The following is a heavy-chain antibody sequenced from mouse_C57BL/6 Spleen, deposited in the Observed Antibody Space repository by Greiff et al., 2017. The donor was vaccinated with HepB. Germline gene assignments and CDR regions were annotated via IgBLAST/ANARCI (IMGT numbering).Heavy chain of an antibody. Sequence: QVQLQQSGPGLVAPSQSLSITCTVSGFSLTSYAISWVRQPPGKGLEWLGVIWNGGGTNYNSALKSRLSISKDNSKSQVFLKMNSLQTDDTARYYCARTLSSSHWYFDVWGTGTTVTVSS. CDR3: ARTLSSSHWYFDV. CDR1: GFSLTSYA. D-gene: IGHD1-1*01. CDR2: IWNGGGT. V-gene: IGHV2-9-1*01. J-gene: IGHJ1*03.